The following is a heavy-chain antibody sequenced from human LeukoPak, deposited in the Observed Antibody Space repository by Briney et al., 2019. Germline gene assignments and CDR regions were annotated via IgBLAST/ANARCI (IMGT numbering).Heavy chain of an antibody. CDR3: AKYYYDSSGIVY. CDR2: ISSSSSYI. Sequence: KAGGSLRLSCAASGFTFSSYSMNWVRQAPGKGLEWVSSISSSSSYIYYADSVKGRFTISRDNAKNSLYLQMNSLRAEDTAVYYCAKYYYDSSGIVYWGQGTLVTVSS. V-gene: IGHV3-21*01. J-gene: IGHJ4*02. D-gene: IGHD3-22*01. CDR1: GFTFSSYS.